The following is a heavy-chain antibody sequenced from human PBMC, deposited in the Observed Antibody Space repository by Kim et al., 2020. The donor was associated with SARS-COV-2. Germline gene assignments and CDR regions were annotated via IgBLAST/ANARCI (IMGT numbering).Heavy chain of an antibody. Sequence: ASVKVSCKASGYTFTEYDINWVRQAAGQGPEWMGWMNPKSGNTGYAQKFQGRVTMTREISLKTAYMELRSLRSDDTAVYFCVRHLSGWNDNWFDPWGQGTLVTVSS. CDR2: MNPKSGNT. CDR3: VRHLSGWNDNWFDP. CDR1: GYTFTEYD. V-gene: IGHV1-8*01. D-gene: IGHD6-19*01. J-gene: IGHJ5*02.